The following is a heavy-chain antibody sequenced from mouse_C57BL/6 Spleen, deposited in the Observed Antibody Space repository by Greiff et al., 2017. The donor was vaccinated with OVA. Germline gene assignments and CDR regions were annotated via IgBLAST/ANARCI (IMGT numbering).Heavy chain of an antibody. J-gene: IGHJ4*01. CDR3: ARQEPVGRAMDY. CDR1: GFSLTSYG. D-gene: IGHD4-1*01. V-gene: IGHV2-6-1*01. CDR2: IWSDGST. Sequence: QVHVKQSGPGLVAPSQSLSITCTVSGFSLTSYGVHWVRQPPGKGLEWLVVIWSDGSTTYNSALKSRLSISKDNSKSQVFLKMNSLQTDDTAMYYCARQEPVGRAMDYWGQGTSVTVSS.